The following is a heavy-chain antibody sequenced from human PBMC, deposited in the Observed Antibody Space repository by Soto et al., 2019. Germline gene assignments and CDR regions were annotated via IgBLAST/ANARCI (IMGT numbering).Heavy chain of an antibody. J-gene: IGHJ4*02. CDR3: AKDRLRYSSSSTFTY. CDR1: GFTFSSYA. Sequence: EVQLLESGGGLVQPGGSLRLSCAASGFTFSSYAMSWVRQAPGKGLGWVSAISGSGGSTYYADSVKGRFTISRDNSKNTLHLQMNSLRAEDMAVYYCAKDRLRYSSSSTFTYWGQGTLVTVSS. D-gene: IGHD6-13*01. CDR2: ISGSGGST. V-gene: IGHV3-23*01.